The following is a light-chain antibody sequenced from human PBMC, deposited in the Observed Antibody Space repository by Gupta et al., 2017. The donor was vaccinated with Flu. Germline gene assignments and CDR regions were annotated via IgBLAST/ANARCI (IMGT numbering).Light chain of an antibody. CDR1: QSLGKY. CDR2: MAS. Sequence: DIQLTQSPSPLAASVGDRVTITCRASQSLGKYLAWYQQKPGKAPKVLIHMASDLETGVPSRFSGSGSGTEFALTIDGLQPDDFATYYCHHNSQYWGTFGQGTKVEI. J-gene: IGKJ1*01. CDR3: HHNSQYWGT. V-gene: IGKV1-5*03.